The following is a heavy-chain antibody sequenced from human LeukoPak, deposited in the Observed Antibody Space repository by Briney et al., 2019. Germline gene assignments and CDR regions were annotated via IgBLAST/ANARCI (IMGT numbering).Heavy chain of an antibody. J-gene: IGHJ4*02. Sequence: PGGSVRLFCATSGFIFNSYWMSWVRQARGKGLEYVADIKQDGSEKYYVDSVKGRFTISRDNVKNSLYLQMNSLRIEDTAVYYCARIEAGGWGQGTLVTVSS. CDR1: GFIFNSYW. CDR2: IKQDGSEK. CDR3: ARIEAGG. V-gene: IGHV3-7*01.